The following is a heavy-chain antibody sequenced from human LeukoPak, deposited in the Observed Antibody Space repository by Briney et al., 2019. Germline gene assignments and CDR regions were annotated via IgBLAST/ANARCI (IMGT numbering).Heavy chain of an antibody. CDR1: GFTFSSYS. Sequence: PGGSLRLSCADSGFTFSSYSMNWVRQAPGKGLEWVSSIRSSSSYIYYADSVKGRFTISRDNAKNSLYLQMNSLRAEDTAVYYCARDLLNSSSWYKVRAFDIWGQGTMVTVSS. CDR3: ARDLLNSSSWYKVRAFDI. CDR2: IRSSSSYI. D-gene: IGHD6-13*01. J-gene: IGHJ3*02. V-gene: IGHV3-21*01.